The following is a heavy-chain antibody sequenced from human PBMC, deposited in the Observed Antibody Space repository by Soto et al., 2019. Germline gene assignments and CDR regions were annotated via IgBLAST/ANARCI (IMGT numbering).Heavy chain of an antibody. CDR2: IIPVLGVT. D-gene: IGHD2-21*02. J-gene: IGHJ6*02. V-gene: IGHV1-69*02. Sequence: QVQLVQSGAEVKKPGSSVKVSCQASGSTFSSYTVSWVRQAPGQGLEWMGRIIPVLGVTNYAPKFKGRVTISADKSKTQAYMELSSLRSGDTAVYYCARRRYCGADCYSKYYYGMDVWGQGTTVTVSS. CDR3: ARRRYCGADCYSKYYYGMDV. CDR1: GSTFSSYT.